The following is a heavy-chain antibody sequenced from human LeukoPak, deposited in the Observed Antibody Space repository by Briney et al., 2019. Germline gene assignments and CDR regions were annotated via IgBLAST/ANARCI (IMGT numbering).Heavy chain of an antibody. CDR1: GFTFSDYY. D-gene: IGHD3-22*01. V-gene: IGHV3-11*04. J-gene: IGHJ3*02. CDR3: AREDYYDSSGYEGAAFDI. CDR2: VSSSGSTI. Sequence: GGSLRLSCAASGFTFSDYYMSWIRQAPGKGLEWVSYVSSSGSTIYYADSVKGRFTISRDNARNSLYLQMNSLRAEDTAVYYCAREDYYDSSGYEGAAFDIWGQGTMVTVSS.